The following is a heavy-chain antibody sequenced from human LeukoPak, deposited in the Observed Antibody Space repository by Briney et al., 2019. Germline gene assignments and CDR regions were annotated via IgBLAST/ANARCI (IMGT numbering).Heavy chain of an antibody. D-gene: IGHD3-10*01. CDR3: ARAYSGYFDY. CDR2: ISSSSSYM. V-gene: IGHV3-21*01. J-gene: IGHJ4*02. Sequence: GGSLRLSCAASGFTFSSYTMNWVRQAPGKGLEWVSSISSSSSYMYYADSVKGRFTISRDNAKNSLYLQMNSLRAEDTAVYYCARAYSGYFDYWGQGTLVTVSS. CDR1: GFTFSSYT.